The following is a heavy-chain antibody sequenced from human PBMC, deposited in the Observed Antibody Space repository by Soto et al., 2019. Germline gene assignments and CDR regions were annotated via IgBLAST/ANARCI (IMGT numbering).Heavy chain of an antibody. CDR3: ARVHLYYYDSSGLNFDY. CDR1: GVSISSGGYY. J-gene: IGHJ4*02. D-gene: IGHD3-22*01. Sequence: SETLSLTCTVSGVSISSGGYYWSWIRQHPGKGLEWIGYIYYSGSTYYNPSLKSRVTISVDTSKNQFSLKLSSVTAADTAVYYCARVHLYYYDSSGLNFDYWGQGTLVTVSS. V-gene: IGHV4-31*03. CDR2: IYYSGST.